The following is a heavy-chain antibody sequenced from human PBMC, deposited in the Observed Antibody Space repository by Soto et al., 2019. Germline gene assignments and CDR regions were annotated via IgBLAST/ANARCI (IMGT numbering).Heavy chain of an antibody. J-gene: IGHJ2*01. V-gene: IGHV4-31*03. CDR2: IYYSGST. CDR1: GGSISSGCYY. CDR3: ARDFYGGNSWYFDL. Sequence: PSETLSLTCTVSGGSISSGCYYWSWIHQHPGKGLEWIGYIYYSGSTYYNPSLKSRVTISVDTSKNQFSLKLSSVTAADTAVYYCARDFYGGNSWYFDLWGRGTLVTVSS. D-gene: IGHD2-21*02.